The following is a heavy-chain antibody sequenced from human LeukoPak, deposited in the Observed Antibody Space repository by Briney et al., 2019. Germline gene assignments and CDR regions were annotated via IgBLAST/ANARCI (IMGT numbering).Heavy chain of an antibody. CDR1: GFIFSNSG. J-gene: IGHJ6*03. CDR3: AKDRLEERGYFYYMDV. D-gene: IGHD1/OR15-1a*01. Sequence: GGSLRLSCAASGFIFSNSGMHWVRQAPGKGLEWVAFITYDGSNKYYEDSVKGRFTISRDNSKNTLYLQMNSLRGEDTAVYYCAKDRLEERGYFYYMDVWGKGTTVTVSS. CDR2: ITYDGSNK. V-gene: IGHV3-30*02.